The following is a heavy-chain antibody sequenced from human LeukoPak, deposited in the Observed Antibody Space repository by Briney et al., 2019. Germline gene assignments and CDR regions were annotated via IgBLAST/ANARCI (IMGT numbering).Heavy chain of an antibody. J-gene: IGHJ4*02. CDR3: ARGPDWADY. V-gene: IGHV1-2*02. CDR1: GYTFTGYY. D-gene: IGHD3/OR15-3a*01. CDR2: INPNSGGT. Sequence: ASVKVSCKASGYTFTGYYMHWVRQAPGQGLEWMGWINPNSGGTNYAQKFQGRVTMTRNTSISTAYTELSSLRSEDTAVYYCARGPDWADYWGQGTLVTVSS.